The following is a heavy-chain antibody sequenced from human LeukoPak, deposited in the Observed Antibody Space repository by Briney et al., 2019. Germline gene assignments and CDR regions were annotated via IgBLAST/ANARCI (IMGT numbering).Heavy chain of an antibody. Sequence: GGSLRLSCAASGFTFSSYDMHWVRQATGKGLEWVSAICTAGDTYYPGSVKGRFTISRENAKNSLYLQMNSLRAGDTAVYYCARGSSSWKFDPWGQGTLVTVSS. CDR1: GFTFSSYD. J-gene: IGHJ5*02. CDR3: ARGSSSWKFDP. D-gene: IGHD6-13*01. V-gene: IGHV3-13*01. CDR2: ICTAGDT.